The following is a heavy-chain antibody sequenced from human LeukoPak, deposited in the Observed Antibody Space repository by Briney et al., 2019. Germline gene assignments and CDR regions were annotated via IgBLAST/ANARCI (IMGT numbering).Heavy chain of an antibody. D-gene: IGHD5-18*01. V-gene: IGHV4-4*07. CDR3: ARSPIQLWTPPYYYYMDV. Sequence: SETLSLTCTVSGGSISSYYWSWIRQPAGKGLEWIGRIYTSGSTNYNPSLKSRVTMSVDTSKNQFSLKLSSVTAADTAVYYCARSPIQLWTPPYYYYMDVWGKGTTVTISS. CDR1: GGSISSYY. CDR2: IYTSGST. J-gene: IGHJ6*03.